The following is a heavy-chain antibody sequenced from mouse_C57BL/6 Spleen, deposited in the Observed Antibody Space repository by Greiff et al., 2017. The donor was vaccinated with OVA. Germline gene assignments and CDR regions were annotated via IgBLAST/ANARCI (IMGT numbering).Heavy chain of an antibody. CDR3: ARESGSSSSYYFDY. J-gene: IGHJ2*01. Sequence: EVQLQQSGPALVKPSQTVSLTCTVTGYSITNGNHWWNWIRPVSGSKLEWIGYISSSGSTDSNPSLKSRISITRDTSKNQLFLQVNSVTTEDIATYYCARESGSSSSYYFDYWGQGTTLTVSS. CDR1: GYSITNGNHW. D-gene: IGHD1-1*01. V-gene: IGHV3-4*01. CDR2: ISSSGST.